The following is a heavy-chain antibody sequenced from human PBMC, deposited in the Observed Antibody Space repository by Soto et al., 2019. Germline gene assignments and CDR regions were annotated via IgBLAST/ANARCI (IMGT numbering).Heavy chain of an antibody. CDR2: TSYTGGDR. CDR1: GFTFRNCA. CDR3: ARGSRDSYPGSRIFDL. Sequence: GGSLRLSCVASGFTFRNCAMSWVRQAPGEGLEWVAATSYTGGDRKYADSVRGRFTISRDNSKNTLYLQMSSLRAEDSAVYFCARGSRDSYPGSRIFDLWGRGTGVTVSS. D-gene: IGHD3-10*01. V-gene: IGHV3-23*05. J-gene: IGHJ4*02.